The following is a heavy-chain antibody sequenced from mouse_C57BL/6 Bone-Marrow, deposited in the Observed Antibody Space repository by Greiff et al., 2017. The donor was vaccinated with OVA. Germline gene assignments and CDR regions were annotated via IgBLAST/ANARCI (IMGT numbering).Heavy chain of an antibody. Sequence: VHVKQSGAELVKPGASVKLSCTASGFNIKDYYMHWVKQRTEQGLEWIGRIDPEDGDTTYAPQFQGKATITADTSSNTAYLQLSSLTSEDTAVYYCARGPYYGSSYLWYFDVWGTGTTVTVSS. J-gene: IGHJ1*03. CDR2: IDPEDGDT. CDR1: GFNIKDYY. V-gene: IGHV14-2*01. CDR3: ARGPYYGSSYLWYFDV. D-gene: IGHD1-1*01.